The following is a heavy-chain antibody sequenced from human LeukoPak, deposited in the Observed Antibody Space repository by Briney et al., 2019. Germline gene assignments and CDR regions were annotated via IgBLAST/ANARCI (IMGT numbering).Heavy chain of an antibody. CDR1: GFSLSTRGMC. Sequence: SGPALVKPTQTLTLTCTFSGFSLSTRGMCVSWVRQPPGKALEWLALIDWDDDKYYSTSLKTRLTISKDTFRNQVVLTMTNMDPVDTATYYCARSPWYSGSYSPTGAFDIWGQGTLVTVSS. V-gene: IGHV2-70*20. CDR3: ARSPWYSGSYSPTGAFDI. D-gene: IGHD1-26*01. CDR2: IDWDDDK. J-gene: IGHJ4*02.